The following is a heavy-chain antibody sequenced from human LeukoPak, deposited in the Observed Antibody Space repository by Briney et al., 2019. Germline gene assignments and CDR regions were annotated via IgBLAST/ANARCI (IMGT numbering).Heavy chain of an antibody. D-gene: IGHD6-19*01. V-gene: IGHV1-2*02. CDR1: GYTFTSYY. J-gene: IGHJ4*02. CDR3: AKDSGKDSSGWGVFDY. CDR2: INPNSGGT. Sequence: ASVKASCKASGYTFTSYYMHWVRQAPGQGLEWMGWINPNSGGTNYAQKFQGRVTMTRDTSISTAYTELSRLRSDDTAVYYCAKDSGKDSSGWGVFDYWGQGTLVTVSS.